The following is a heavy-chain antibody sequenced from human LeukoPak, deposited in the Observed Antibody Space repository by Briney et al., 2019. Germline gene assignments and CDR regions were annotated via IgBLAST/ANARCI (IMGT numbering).Heavy chain of an antibody. D-gene: IGHD6-13*01. V-gene: IGHV3-30*18. Sequence: GGSLRLSCAASGFTFSSYGMHWVRQAPGKGLKWVAVISYDGSNKYYADSVKGRFTISRDNSKNTLYLQMNSLRAEDTAVYYCAKDRDSSSWYQSSDWFDPWGQGTLVTVSS. CDR3: AKDRDSSSWYQSSDWFDP. CDR1: GFTFSSYG. CDR2: ISYDGSNK. J-gene: IGHJ5*02.